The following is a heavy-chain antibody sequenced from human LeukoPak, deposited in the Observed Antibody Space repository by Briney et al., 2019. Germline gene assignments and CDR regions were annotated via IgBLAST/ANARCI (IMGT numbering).Heavy chain of an antibody. CDR1: GDSISSYY. D-gene: IGHD7-27*01. V-gene: IGHV4-59*01. CDR3: ARDLLGRGDYFDY. J-gene: IGHJ4*02. Sequence: SETLSLTCTFSGDSISSYYWNWIRQPPGKGLEWIGYIYYSGSTNYNPSLKSRVTISVDTSKNQFSLKLSSVTAAGTAVYDCARDLLGRGDYFDYWGQGTLVTVSS. CDR2: IYYSGST.